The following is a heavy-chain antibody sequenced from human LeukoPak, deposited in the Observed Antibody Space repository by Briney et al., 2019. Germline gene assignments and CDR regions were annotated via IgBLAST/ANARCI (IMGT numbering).Heavy chain of an antibody. CDR3: AKNPVAAGTIYFDN. Sequence: PGGSLRLSCAASGFTFNNYAMSWVRQAPGKGLEWVSSISGTGDGRNYADSVKGRFTISRDNSRSTLYLQMNSLRAEDTAEYYCAKNPVAAGTIYFDNWGQGTLVTVSS. CDR2: ISGTGDGR. D-gene: IGHD6-19*01. J-gene: IGHJ4*02. V-gene: IGHV3-23*01. CDR1: GFTFNNYA.